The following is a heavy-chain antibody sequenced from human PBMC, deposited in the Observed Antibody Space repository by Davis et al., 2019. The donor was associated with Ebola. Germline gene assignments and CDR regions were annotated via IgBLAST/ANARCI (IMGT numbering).Heavy chain of an antibody. CDR3: ARVNAVTGYSRFDS. V-gene: IGHV3-21*04. CDR2: ISSSSSYI. J-gene: IGHJ5*01. D-gene: IGHD3-9*01. Sequence: GESLKISCAGSGFSFPSYAMNWVRQAPGKGLEWVSSISSSSSYIYYADSVKGRFTISRDNAKNSLYLQMNSLRAEDTALYHCARVNAVTGYSRFDSWGQGTLVTVSS. CDR1: GFSFPSYA.